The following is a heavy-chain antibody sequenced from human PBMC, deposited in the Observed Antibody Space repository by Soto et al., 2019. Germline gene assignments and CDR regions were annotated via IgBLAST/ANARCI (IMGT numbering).Heavy chain of an antibody. V-gene: IGHV1-3*05. CDR1: GYTFTSYA. D-gene: IGHD4-17*01. CDR3: ASSGDSVRGGFAP. Sequence: QVQLVQSGAEEKKPGASVKVSCKASGYTFTSYAMHWVRQAPGQRLEWMGWINAGNGNTKYSQKFQGRVTITRDTPGSTAYMERRSLRCEDTAVYYCASSGDSVRGGFAPWGQGTLFTVSS. J-gene: IGHJ5*02. CDR2: INAGNGNT.